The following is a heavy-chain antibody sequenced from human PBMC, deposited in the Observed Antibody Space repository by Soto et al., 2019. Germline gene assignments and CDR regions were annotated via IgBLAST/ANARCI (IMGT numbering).Heavy chain of an antibody. V-gene: IGHV1-8*01. D-gene: IGHD3-10*01. Sequence: ASVKVSCKASGYTFTSYDINWVRQATGQGLEWMGWMNPNSGNTGYAQKFQGRVTMTRNTSISTAYMELSSLRSEDTAVYYCARGTKRITMVRGAPDYYYYYMDVWGKGTTVTVS. J-gene: IGHJ6*03. CDR3: ARGTKRITMVRGAPDYYYYYMDV. CDR1: GYTFTSYD. CDR2: MNPNSGNT.